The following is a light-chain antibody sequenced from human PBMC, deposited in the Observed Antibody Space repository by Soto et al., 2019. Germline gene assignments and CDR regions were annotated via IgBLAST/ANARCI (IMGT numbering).Light chain of an antibody. CDR2: DAS. Sequence: IQMTQSPPTLSASVGDRVTINCRASQTISTWLAWYQQKPGKAPQVLIYDASTLEGGVPSRFSGRGSGTEVTLTISSLQPDDFASYYCQQYNSYPLTFGGGTKGEIK. CDR3: QQYNSYPLT. J-gene: IGKJ4*01. CDR1: QTISTW. V-gene: IGKV1-5*01.